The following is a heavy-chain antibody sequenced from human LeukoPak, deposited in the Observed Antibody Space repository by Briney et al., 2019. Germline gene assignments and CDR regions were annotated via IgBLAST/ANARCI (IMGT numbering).Heavy chain of an antibody. CDR1: GGSISSSGYY. Sequence: SETLSLTCTISGGSISSSGYYWGWIRQPPGKGLEWIGSIYYSGSTYYNPSLKSRVTISVDTSKNQFSLKLSSVTAADTAVYYCARAVYDILTGYPTGYYYYYYMDVWGKGTTVTISS. V-gene: IGHV4-39*01. D-gene: IGHD3-9*01. CDR3: ARAVYDILTGYPTGYYYYYYMDV. CDR2: IYYSGST. J-gene: IGHJ6*03.